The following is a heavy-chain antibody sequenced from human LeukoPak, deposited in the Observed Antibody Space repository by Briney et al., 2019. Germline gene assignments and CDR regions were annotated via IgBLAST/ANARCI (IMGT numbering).Heavy chain of an antibody. CDR1: GFTFSSYS. V-gene: IGHV3-23*01. CDR2: ISGSGDST. Sequence: GGSLRLSCAASGFTFSSYSMNWVRQAPGKGLEWVSAISGSGDSTFYADSVKGRFTISRDNSKNTLYLQMNSLGVEDTATYYCAKSHFASSSFFDVWGQGTLVTVSS. D-gene: IGHD6-6*01. CDR3: AKSHFASSSFFDV. J-gene: IGHJ4*02.